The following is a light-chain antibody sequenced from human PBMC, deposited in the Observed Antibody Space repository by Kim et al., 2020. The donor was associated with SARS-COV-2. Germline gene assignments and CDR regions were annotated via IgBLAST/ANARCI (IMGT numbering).Light chain of an antibody. CDR2: AAS. CDR1: QDINQN. J-gene: IGKJ2*01. Sequence: SASVGDPVTISCRASQDINQNLVWFQQKPGQVPKRLIYAASRPQSGVPSRFSGSGSGTEFTLTITSLQPEDFATYYCLQHRSYPRTFGQGTKLEI. V-gene: IGKV1-17*03. CDR3: LQHRSYPRT.